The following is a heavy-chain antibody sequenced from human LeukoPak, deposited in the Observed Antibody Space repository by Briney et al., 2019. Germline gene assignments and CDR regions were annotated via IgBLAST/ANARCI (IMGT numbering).Heavy chain of an antibody. CDR3: ARDPLSSSSFDL. D-gene: IGHD6-13*01. Sequence: GGSLRLSCVASGLTFSSYGMSWVRQAPGKGLEWVSSISGRGTTTFYADSVTGRFTISRDNAKNSLYLQMNSLRAEDTAVYYCARDPLSSSSFDLWGQGTLVTVSS. J-gene: IGHJ4*02. V-gene: IGHV3-23*01. CDR1: GLTFSSYG. CDR2: ISGRGTTT.